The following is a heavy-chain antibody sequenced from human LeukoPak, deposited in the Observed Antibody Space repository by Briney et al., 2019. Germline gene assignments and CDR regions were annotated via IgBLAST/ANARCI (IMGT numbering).Heavy chain of an antibody. J-gene: IGHJ4*02. CDR3: ARDGGSYDQHDFDY. D-gene: IGHD1-26*01. Sequence: SETLSLTCTVSGGSISSSSYYWGWIRQPPGKGLEWIGSIYYSGSTYYNPSLKSRVTISVDTSKNQFSLKLSSVTAADTAVYYCARDGGSYDQHDFDYWGQGTLVTVSS. V-gene: IGHV4-39*02. CDR1: GGSISSSSYY. CDR2: IYYSGST.